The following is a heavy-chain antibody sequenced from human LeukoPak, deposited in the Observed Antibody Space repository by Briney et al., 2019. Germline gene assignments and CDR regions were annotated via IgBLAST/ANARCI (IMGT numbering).Heavy chain of an antibody. CDR1: GDSVSSNEAA. CDR2: TSYSAKWCY. V-gene: IGHV6-1*01. Sequence: SRALSLTCAISGDSVSSNEAAWNCIRQSPSRGLEWKEWTSYSAKWCYGYAASENSRLPINQDTSRNQYSLQLNSVTPEDRAVYCCARSGGDLDYCDQGPLTTVSA. CDR3: ARSGGDLDY. J-gene: IGHJ4*02. D-gene: IGHD2-21*01.